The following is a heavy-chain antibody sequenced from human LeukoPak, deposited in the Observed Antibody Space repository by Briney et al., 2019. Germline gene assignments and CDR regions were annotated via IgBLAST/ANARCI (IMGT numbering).Heavy chain of an antibody. Sequence: GGSLRLSCVASGFTLSSYTLNWVRRAPGRGLEWVSVISRRGDTKYYADSVKGRFTISRDNSKNTVFLQMNSLSADDTATYYCAKGGDVAVVPAAGPYYAMDVWGQGTTVTVSS. D-gene: IGHD2-2*01. CDR2: ISRRGDTK. V-gene: IGHV3-23*01. CDR3: AKGGDVAVVPAAGPYYAMDV. CDR1: GFTLSSYT. J-gene: IGHJ6*02.